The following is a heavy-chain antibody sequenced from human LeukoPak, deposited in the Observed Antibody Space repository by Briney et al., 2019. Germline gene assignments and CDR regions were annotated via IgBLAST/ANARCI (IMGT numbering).Heavy chain of an antibody. D-gene: IGHD5-18*01. V-gene: IGHV3-21*01. CDR1: GFTFSSYS. CDR2: ISSSSSYI. J-gene: IGHJ5*02. CDR3: ARDREPSDTAIPNWFDP. Sequence: TGGSLRLSCAASGFTFSSYSMNWVRQAPGKGLEWVSSISSSSSYIYYADSVKGRFTISRDNAKNSLYLQMNSLRAEDTAVYYCARDREPSDTAIPNWFDPWGQGTLVTVSS.